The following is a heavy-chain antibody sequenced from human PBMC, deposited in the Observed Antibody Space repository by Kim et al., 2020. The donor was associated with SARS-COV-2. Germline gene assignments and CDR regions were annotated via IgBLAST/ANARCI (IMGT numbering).Heavy chain of an antibody. CDR3: ARGSRYCSSTSCRQFFDY. CDR2: INHSGST. V-gene: IGHV4-34*01. CDR1: GGSFSGYY. J-gene: IGHJ4*02. Sequence: SETLSLTCAVYGGSFSGYYWSWIRQPPGKGLEWIGEINHSGSTNYNPSLKSRVTISVDTSKNQFSLKLSSVTAADTAVYYCARGSRYCSSTSCRQFFDYWGQGTLVTVSS. D-gene: IGHD2-2*01.